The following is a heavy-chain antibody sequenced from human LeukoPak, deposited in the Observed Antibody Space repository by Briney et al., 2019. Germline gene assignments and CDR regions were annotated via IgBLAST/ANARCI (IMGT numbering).Heavy chain of an antibody. D-gene: IGHD3-9*01. CDR3: AILRYFDWLPQRTQYYYYGMDV. Sequence: PGRSLRLSCAASGFTFDDYAMHWVRQAPGEGLEWVSGISWNSGSIGYADSVKGRFTISRDNAKNSLYLQMNSLRAEDTALYYCAILRYFDWLPQRTQYYYYGMDVWGQGTTVTVSS. V-gene: IGHV3-9*01. J-gene: IGHJ6*02. CDR1: GFTFDDYA. CDR2: ISWNSGSI.